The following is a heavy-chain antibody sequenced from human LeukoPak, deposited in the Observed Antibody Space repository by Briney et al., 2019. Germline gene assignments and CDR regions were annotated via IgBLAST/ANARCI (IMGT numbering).Heavy chain of an antibody. V-gene: IGHV4-59*01. J-gene: IGHJ4*02. D-gene: IGHD1-26*01. CDR1: GGSISSYY. CDR3: ASTLVGATFYFDY. CDR2: TYYSGST. Sequence: PSETLSLTCTVSGGSISSYYWSWIRQPPGKGLEWIGYTYYSGSTNYNPSLKSRVTISVDTSKNQFSLKLSSVTAADTAVYYCASTLVGATFYFDYWGQGTLVTVSS.